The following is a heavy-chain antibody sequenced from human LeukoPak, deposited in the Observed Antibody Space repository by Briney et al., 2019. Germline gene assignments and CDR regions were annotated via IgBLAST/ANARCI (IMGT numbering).Heavy chain of an antibody. Sequence: SVKVSCKASGGTFSSYAISWVRQAPGQGLEWMGRIIPIFGTANYAQKFQGRVTITTDESTGTAYMELSSLRSEDTAVYYCARDPDQTYYYDRSGGWGQGTLSPSPQ. CDR3: ARDPDQTYYYDRSGG. CDR1: GGTFSSYA. D-gene: IGHD3-22*01. V-gene: IGHV1-69*05. J-gene: IGHJ4*02. CDR2: IIPIFGTA.